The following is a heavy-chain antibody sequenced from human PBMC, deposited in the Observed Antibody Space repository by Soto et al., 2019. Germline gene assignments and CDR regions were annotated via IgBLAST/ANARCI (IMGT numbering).Heavy chain of an antibody. V-gene: IGHV4-34*01. CDR1: GGSFSAYY. J-gene: IGHJ4*02. D-gene: IGHD2-8*02. CDR3: ARDKFTGLFVY. Sequence: ETLSLTCAVYGGSFSAYYWTWIRQPPGTGLEWIGEINHSGSTNYNPSLKSRVTISVDTSKNQFSLKLTSVTAADTAVYYCARDKFTGLFVYWGQGTLVTVSS. CDR2: INHSGST.